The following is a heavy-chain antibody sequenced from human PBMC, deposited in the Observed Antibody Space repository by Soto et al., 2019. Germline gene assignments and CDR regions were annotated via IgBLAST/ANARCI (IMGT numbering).Heavy chain of an antibody. Sequence: SVKVSCKASGGTFSSYAISWVRQAPGQGLEWMGGIIPIFGTANYAQKFQGRVTITADESTSTAYMELSSLRSEDTAVYYCAKSGGDSSSPDYGMDVWGQGTTVTVSS. J-gene: IGHJ6*02. CDR1: GGTFSSYA. CDR2: IIPIFGTA. CDR3: AKSGGDSSSPDYGMDV. D-gene: IGHD6-6*01. V-gene: IGHV1-69*13.